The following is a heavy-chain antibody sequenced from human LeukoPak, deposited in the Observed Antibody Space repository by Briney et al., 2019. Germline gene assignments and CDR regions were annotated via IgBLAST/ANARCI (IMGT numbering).Heavy chain of an antibody. J-gene: IGHJ4*02. Sequence: VASVKVSCKASGGTFSSYAISWVRQAPGQGLEWMGRIIPILGIANYAQKFQGRVTITADTSTSRADMELRSLRSDDTAVYYCARVHAYCGTSTTSCLDYWGQGTLVTVSS. CDR3: ARVHAYCGTSTTSCLDY. CDR1: GGTFSSYA. CDR2: IIPILGIA. V-gene: IGHV1-69*04. D-gene: IGHD1-7*01.